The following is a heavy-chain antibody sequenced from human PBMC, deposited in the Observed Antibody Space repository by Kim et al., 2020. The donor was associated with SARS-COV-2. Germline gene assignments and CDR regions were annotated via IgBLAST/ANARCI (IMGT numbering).Heavy chain of an antibody. CDR2: IYYSGST. J-gene: IGHJ1*01. CDR3: ARGVVALVEDDVFQI. CDR1: GGSISSYY. V-gene: IGHV4-59*01. D-gene: IGHD3-3*02. Sequence: SETLSLTCTVSGGSISSYYWSWIRQPPGKGLEWIGYIYYSGSTNYNPSLKSRVTISVDTSKNQISLKLSSVTAADTAVYYYARGVVALVEDDVFQIWGEG.